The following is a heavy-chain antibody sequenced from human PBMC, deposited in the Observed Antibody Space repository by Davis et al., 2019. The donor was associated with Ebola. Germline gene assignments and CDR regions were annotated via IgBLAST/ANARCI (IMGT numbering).Heavy chain of an antibody. CDR1: GYTFTSYG. J-gene: IGHJ5*02. V-gene: IGHV1-18*04. D-gene: IGHD3-22*01. Sequence: ASVKVSCKASGYTFTSYGITWVRQAPGQGLEWMGWISAYNGNTNYAQKLQGRVTMTTDTSTSTAYMELRSLRSDDTAVYYCARGITMIVGTHWFDPWGQGTLVTVSS. CDR2: ISAYNGNT. CDR3: ARGITMIVGTHWFDP.